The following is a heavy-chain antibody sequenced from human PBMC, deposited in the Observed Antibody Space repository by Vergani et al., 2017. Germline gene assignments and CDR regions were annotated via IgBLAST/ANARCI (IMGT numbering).Heavy chain of an antibody. D-gene: IGHD4-17*01. CDR3: ARGASGDYVSSFDY. J-gene: IGHJ4*02. Sequence: QVQLVQSGAEVKKPGSSVKVSCKASGGTFSSSAMHWVRQAPGKGLEWVAVISYDGSNKYYADSVKGRFTISRDNSKNTLYLQMNSLRAEDTAVYYCARGASGDYVSSFDYWGQGTLVTVSS. V-gene: IGHV3-30-3*01. CDR2: ISYDGSNK. CDR1: GGTFSSSA.